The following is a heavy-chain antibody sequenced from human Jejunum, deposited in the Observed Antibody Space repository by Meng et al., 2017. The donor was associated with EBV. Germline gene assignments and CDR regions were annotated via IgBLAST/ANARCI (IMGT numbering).Heavy chain of an antibody. CDR2: IYYSGNT. CDR3: ARYSSSSGWLDP. D-gene: IGHD6-19*01. Sequence: QVQVQESGPRLVKSSETLSLTCTVSGGSISNNLYYWGWIRQPPGKGLEWIGTIYYSGNTYYSPSLKSRVTISVDTSKNQFSLQLNSVTAADTAVYYCARYSSSSGWLDPWGQGTLVTVSS. CDR1: GGSISNNLYY. V-gene: IGHV4-39*07. J-gene: IGHJ5*02.